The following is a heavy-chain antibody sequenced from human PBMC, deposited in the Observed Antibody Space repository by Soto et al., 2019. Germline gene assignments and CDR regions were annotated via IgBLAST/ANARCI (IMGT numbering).Heavy chain of an antibody. Sequence: QVPLVQSGAEVKKPGASVKVSCKASGYTFTSYGISWVRQAPGQGLEWMGWISAYNGNTNYAQKLQGRVTMSKDTSTSTAYMELRSLRSDDTAVYYCARGTEDDDFCSGWAVTQNDYWGQGTLVTVSS. CDR2: ISAYNGNT. CDR1: GYTFTSYG. CDR3: ARGTEDDDFCSGWAVTQNDY. D-gene: IGHD3-3*01. V-gene: IGHV1-18*01. J-gene: IGHJ4*02.